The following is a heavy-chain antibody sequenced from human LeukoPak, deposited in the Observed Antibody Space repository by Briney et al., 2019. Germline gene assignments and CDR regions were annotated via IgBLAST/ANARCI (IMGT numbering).Heavy chain of an antibody. Sequence: PSETLSLTCSVSGGSIRNYDWSWIRQSAGKGLEWIGRIYDNGKTNYNPPLRSRVAMSLDTSKNQLSLKMSFVTAADTAVYYCARVRLTMVRDPDALDIWGQGTMVTVSS. CDR1: GGSIRNYD. CDR2: IYDNGKT. CDR3: ARVRLTMVRDPDALDI. D-gene: IGHD3-10*01. V-gene: IGHV4-4*07. J-gene: IGHJ3*02.